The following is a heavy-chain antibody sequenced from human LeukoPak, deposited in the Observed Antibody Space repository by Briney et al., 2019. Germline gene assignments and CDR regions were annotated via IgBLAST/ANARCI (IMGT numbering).Heavy chain of an antibody. CDR1: GFTFRNYA. V-gene: IGHV3-23*01. Sequence: GGALRLSCAASGFTFRNYAISWVRQAPGKGLEGVSIISDNGLSTSYARSVEGRVTISRDDAQNTVYMQMNSLRAEDTAFYYCARNLTGYHQRLDYWGQGTLVTVSS. J-gene: IGHJ4*02. CDR3: ARNLTGYHQRLDY. D-gene: IGHD3-9*01. CDR2: ISDNGLST.